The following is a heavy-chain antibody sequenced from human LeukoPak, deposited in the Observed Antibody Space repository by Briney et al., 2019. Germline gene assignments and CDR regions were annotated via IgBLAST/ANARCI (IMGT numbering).Heavy chain of an antibody. J-gene: IGHJ4*02. Sequence: GGSLRLSCAASGFTFSDYYMSWIRQAPGKGLEWVSYISSSGSTIYYADSVKGRFTISRDNSKNTVYLQMNSLRAEDTAVYYCARAHLENTLPFDYWGQGTLVTVSS. V-gene: IGHV3-11*04. CDR1: GFTFSDYY. CDR2: ISSSGSTI. D-gene: IGHD3-3*01. CDR3: ARAHLENTLPFDY.